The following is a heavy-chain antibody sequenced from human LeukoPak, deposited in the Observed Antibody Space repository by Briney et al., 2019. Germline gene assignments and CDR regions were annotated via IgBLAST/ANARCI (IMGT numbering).Heavy chain of an antibody. CDR3: ARVYYYDSSGYYVPMDV. CDR2: IFNSGST. Sequence: SETLSLSCTVSGGSISSSSYFWGWVRQPPGKGREWFGSIFNSGSTYYNPLLNSRVTISINTSKKQYSRKMSSVTAAHTAVYYCARVYYYDSSGYYVPMDVWGHGTTVTVSS. J-gene: IGHJ6*02. CDR1: GGSISSSSYF. V-gene: IGHV4-39*07. D-gene: IGHD3-22*01.